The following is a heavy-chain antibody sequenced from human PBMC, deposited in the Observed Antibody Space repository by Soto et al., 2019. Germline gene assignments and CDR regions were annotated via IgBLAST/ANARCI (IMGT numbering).Heavy chain of an antibody. J-gene: IGHJ6*03. CDR2: MNPNSGDT. D-gene: IGHD5-12*01. CDR3: ARESGGATATLDYYYFYMDV. CDR1: GYRFSDYY. Sequence: QVQLVQSGAEVKKPGASVTVSCKASGYRFSDYYLHWVRQAPGQGPEWMGWMNPNSGDTKYAQKFKVRVTMTRDTSVRTAFMELNWLKSDDTAVYYCARESGGATATLDYYYFYMDVWGIGTTATVSS. V-gene: IGHV1-2*02.